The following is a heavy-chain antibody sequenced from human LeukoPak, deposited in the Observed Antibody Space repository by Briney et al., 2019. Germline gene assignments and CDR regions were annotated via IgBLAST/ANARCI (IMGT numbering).Heavy chain of an antibody. CDR3: ARALGWSYSGSYPEDDAFDI. CDR1: GXTFGYYW. D-gene: IGHD3-10*01. CDR2: IKQDGSEK. V-gene: IGHV3-7*04. J-gene: IGHJ3*02. Sequence: PGGSLRLSCAASGXTFGYYWMTWVRQAPGKGLEWVANIKQDGSEKHYVDSMRGRFTISRDNAKNSLYLQMNSLRAGDTAVYYCARALGWSYSGSYPEDDAFDIWGQGTVVTVSS.